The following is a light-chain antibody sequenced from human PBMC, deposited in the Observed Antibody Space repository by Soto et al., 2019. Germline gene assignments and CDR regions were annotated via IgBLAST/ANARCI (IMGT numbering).Light chain of an antibody. CDR3: QKYNSAPWT. V-gene: IGKV1-27*01. CDR1: QGISNY. J-gene: IGKJ1*01. CDR2: AAS. Sequence: DIPMTQSPSSLSASLRDRVTITCRASQGISNYLAWYQQKPGKVPKLLIYAASTLQSGVPSRFSGSGSGTDFTLTISSLQPEDVATYYCQKYNSAPWTFGQGTKVEIK.